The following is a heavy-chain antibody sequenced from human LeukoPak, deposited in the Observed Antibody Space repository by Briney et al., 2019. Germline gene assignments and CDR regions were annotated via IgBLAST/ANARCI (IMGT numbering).Heavy chain of an antibody. J-gene: IGHJ5*02. CDR3: AKDLRRITIFGVVIINPNWFDP. CDR2: ISGSGGST. Sequence: GGSLRLSCAASGFTFSSYAMSWVRQAPGKGLEWVSAISGSGGSTYYADSVKGRFTISRDNSKNTLYLQMNSLRAEDTAVYYCAKDLRRITIFGVVIINPNWFDPWGQGTLVTVSS. CDR1: GFTFSSYA. V-gene: IGHV3-23*01. D-gene: IGHD3-3*01.